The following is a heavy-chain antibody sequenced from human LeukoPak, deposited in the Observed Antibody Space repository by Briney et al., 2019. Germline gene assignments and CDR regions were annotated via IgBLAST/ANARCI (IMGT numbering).Heavy chain of an antibody. CDR2: ISGSGRTT. CDR1: GFTFSSYA. D-gene: IGHD6-13*01. V-gene: IGHV3-23*01. Sequence: GGSLRLSCAASGFTFSSYAMSWVRQAPGKGLEWVSGISGSGRTTYYAESVKGRFTISRDNSKNTLNLQMNSLRAEGTAVYYCAKEGLAYSTGYFDYGGQGTLVTVSS. CDR3: AKEGLAYSTGYFDY. J-gene: IGHJ4*02.